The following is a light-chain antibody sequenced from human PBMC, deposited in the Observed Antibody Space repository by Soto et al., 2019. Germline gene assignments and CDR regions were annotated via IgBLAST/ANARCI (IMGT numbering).Light chain of an antibody. CDR1: SSNIGNNY. J-gene: IGLJ2*01. CDR3: ATWDGSLPGEV. Sequence: QSVLTQSPSVSAAPGQQVTISCSGSSSNIGNNYVSWYQQVPGTAPKLLIYDNNKRPSGIPDRFSGSKSGTSGTLEITGLQTGDEADYYCATWDGSLPGEVFGGGTKVTVL. CDR2: DNN. V-gene: IGLV1-51*01.